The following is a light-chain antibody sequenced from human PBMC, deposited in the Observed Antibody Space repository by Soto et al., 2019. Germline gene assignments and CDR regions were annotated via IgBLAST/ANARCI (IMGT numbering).Light chain of an antibody. CDR3: QQLNSYPSST. V-gene: IGKV3-11*01. J-gene: IGKJ4*01. CDR1: QSVSSY. CDR2: DAS. Sequence: EIVIAQSPATLSLCPGERATLSCRASQSVSSYLAWYQQKPGQAPRLLIYDASNRATGIPARFSGSRSGTDFTLTISSLQPEDFATYYCQQLNSYPSSTFGGGTKVDI.